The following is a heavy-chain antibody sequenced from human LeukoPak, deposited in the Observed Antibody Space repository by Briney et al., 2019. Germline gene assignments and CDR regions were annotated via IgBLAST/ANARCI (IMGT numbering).Heavy chain of an antibody. CDR2: IYYSGSI. V-gene: IGHV4-31*03. J-gene: IGHJ4*02. CDR3: AREAVGAGIDY. Sequence: PSQTLSLTCTVSGGSISSGGYYWSWIRQHPGKGLEWIGYIYYSGSIYYNPSLKSRVTISVDTSKNQFSLKLSSVTAADTAVYYCAREAVGAGIDYWGQGTLVTVSS. CDR1: GGSISSGGYY. D-gene: IGHD1-26*01.